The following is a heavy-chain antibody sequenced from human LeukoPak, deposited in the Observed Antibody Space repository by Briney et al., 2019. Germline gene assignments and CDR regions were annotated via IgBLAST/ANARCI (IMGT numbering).Heavy chain of an antibody. CDR3: ARDRWGHDYGDYSPLDY. CDR2: ISAYNGNT. D-gene: IGHD4-17*01. CDR1: GYTFTSYG. Sequence: ASVKVSCKASGYTFTSYGISGVRQAPGQGLEWMGWISAYNGNTHYAQKLQGRVTMTTDTSTSTAYMELRSLRSDDTAVYYCARDRWGHDYGDYSPLDYWGQGTLVTVSS. V-gene: IGHV1-18*01. J-gene: IGHJ4*02.